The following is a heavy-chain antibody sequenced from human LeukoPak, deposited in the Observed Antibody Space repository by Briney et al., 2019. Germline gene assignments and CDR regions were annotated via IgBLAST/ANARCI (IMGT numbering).Heavy chain of an antibody. V-gene: IGHV1-18*01. CDR3: AIDSDWNVDY. CDR1: GYTFTTYG. Sequence: ASVKVSCKASGYTFTTYGITWIRQAPGQGLEWLGWISPYNGATEYAQNLQDRVSMTTDTSTNTAYIEVRSLKSDDTAVYYCAIDSDWNVDYWGQGTLVTVSS. D-gene: IGHD1-1*01. J-gene: IGHJ4*02. CDR2: ISPYNGAT.